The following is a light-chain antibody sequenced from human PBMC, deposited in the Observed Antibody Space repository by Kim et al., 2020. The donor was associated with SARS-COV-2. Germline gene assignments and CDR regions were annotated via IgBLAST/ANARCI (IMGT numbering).Light chain of an antibody. V-gene: IGKV1-33*01. CDR1: QDISNY. Sequence: DIQMTQSPSSLSASVADRLTITCQASQDISNYLNWYQQKPGKAPKLLIYDASNLETGVPSRFSGSGSGTDFTFTISSLQPEDIATYYCQQYDNLPLTFGGGTKVDIK. CDR2: DAS. CDR3: QQYDNLPLT. J-gene: IGKJ4*01.